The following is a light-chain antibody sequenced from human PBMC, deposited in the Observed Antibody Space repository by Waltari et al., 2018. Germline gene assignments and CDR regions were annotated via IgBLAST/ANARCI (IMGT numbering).Light chain of an antibody. CDR2: WIC. CDR1: RSNIGNNY. V-gene: IGLV1-47*01. CDR3: AAWDDSLSVWV. Sequence: QSVLTQPPSASGTPGQRVTIPCSGGRSNIGNNYVFWYQQFPVTAPKLLIYWICQRPYGVPCRFSGSKSGTSASLASSGLRSEDEADYYCAAWDDSLSVWVFGGGTKLTVL. J-gene: IGLJ3*02.